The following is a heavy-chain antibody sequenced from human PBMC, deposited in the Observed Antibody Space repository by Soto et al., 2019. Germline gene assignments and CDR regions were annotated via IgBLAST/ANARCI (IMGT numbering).Heavy chain of an antibody. J-gene: IGHJ3*02. CDR2: ISGSGGST. D-gene: IGHD3-3*01. Sequence: EVQLLESGGGLVQPGGSLRLSCAASGFTFSSYAMSWVRQAPGKGLEWVSAISGSGGSTYYADSVKGRFTFSRDNSKNTLYLLMNSLRAEDTAVYYFAKDQEYYDFWSGYYPGAFDIWGQGTMVTVSS. CDR1: GFTFSSYA. CDR3: AKDQEYYDFWSGYYPGAFDI. V-gene: IGHV3-23*01.